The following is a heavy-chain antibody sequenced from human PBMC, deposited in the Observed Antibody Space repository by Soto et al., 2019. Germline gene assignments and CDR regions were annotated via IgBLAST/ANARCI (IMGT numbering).Heavy chain of an antibody. CDR1: GYTFTSYG. Sequence: QVQLVQSGAEVKKPGASVKVSCKASGYTFTSYGISWVRLAPGQGLEWMGWISAYNGNTNYAQKLQGRVTMTTDTSTSTAYMELRSLRSDDTAVYYCARASLYQLLYGGDAFDIWGQGTMVTVSS. CDR2: ISAYNGNT. V-gene: IGHV1-18*04. J-gene: IGHJ3*02. D-gene: IGHD2-2*02. CDR3: ARASLYQLLYGGDAFDI.